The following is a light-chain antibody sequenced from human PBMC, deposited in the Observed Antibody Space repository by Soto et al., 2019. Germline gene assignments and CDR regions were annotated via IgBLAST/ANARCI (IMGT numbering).Light chain of an antibody. CDR2: HVT. CDR1: SSDIGHYDY. Sequence: QSVLTQPASVSGSPGQSITISCTGTSSDIGHYDYVSWYQQHPGKAPKLMIYHVTYRPSGVSNRYSGSKSGNSAALTISGHQADDEANYYCCSLTTSHTYVFGSGTKLTFL. V-gene: IGLV2-14*03. J-gene: IGLJ1*01. CDR3: CSLTTSHTYV.